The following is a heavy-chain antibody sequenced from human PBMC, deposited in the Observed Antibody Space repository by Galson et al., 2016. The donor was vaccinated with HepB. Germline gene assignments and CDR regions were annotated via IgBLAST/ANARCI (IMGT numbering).Heavy chain of an antibody. D-gene: IGHD3-22*01. CDR1: EFTLINYA. V-gene: IGHV3-64D*06. CDR3: VKGGYYDRKGFDY. J-gene: IGHJ4*02. Sequence: SLRLSCAASEFTLINYAMHWVRQAPGKGLEYVSTISTNGGYTNYADSVKGRFTISRDNSKNTLYLQMSSLRPEETAVYYCVKGGYYDRKGFDYWGQGTLVTVSS. CDR2: ISTNGGYT.